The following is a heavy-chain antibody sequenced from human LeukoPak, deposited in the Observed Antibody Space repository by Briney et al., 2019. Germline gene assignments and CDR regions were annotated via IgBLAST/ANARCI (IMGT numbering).Heavy chain of an antibody. V-gene: IGHV3-66*01. D-gene: IGHD1-26*01. CDR1: GFTVSSNY. Sequence: PGGSLRLSCAASGFTVSSNYMSWVRQAPGKGLEWVSVIYSGGSTYYADSVKGRFTISRDNSKNTLYLQMNSLRAEDTAAYYCARGGVGAPYYFDYWGQGTLVTVSS. CDR2: IYSGGST. J-gene: IGHJ4*02. CDR3: ARGGVGAPYYFDY.